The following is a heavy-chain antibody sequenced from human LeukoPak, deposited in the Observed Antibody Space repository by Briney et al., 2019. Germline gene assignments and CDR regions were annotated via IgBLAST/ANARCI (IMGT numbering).Heavy chain of an antibody. V-gene: IGHV4-59*02. D-gene: IGHD1-1*01. J-gene: IGHJ5*01. Sequence: SETLSLTCAVSGGSVTSFHWSWIRQPPGKGLDWIGNIYYSGSPTYKPSLKSRVTISVDTSKNQFSLKLSSVTAADTAVYYCARDRHQLTSRTTGYNWFDSWGQGTPVTVSS. CDR1: GGSVTSFH. CDR3: ARDRHQLTSRTTGYNWFDS. CDR2: IYYSGSP.